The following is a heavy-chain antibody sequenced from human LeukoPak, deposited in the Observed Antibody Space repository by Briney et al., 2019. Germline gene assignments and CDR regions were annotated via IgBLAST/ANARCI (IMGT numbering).Heavy chain of an antibody. CDR3: ARGNRDSSGFYYYYGMDV. D-gene: IGHD6-19*01. J-gene: IGHJ6*02. CDR1: GFTFDDYA. CDR2: ISWDSKNI. Sequence: PGGSLRLSCAASGFTFDDYAMFWVRQAPGKGLEWVSGISWDSKNIGYAASVKGRFTISRDNAKNSLYLQLSSLRAEDTAFYYCARGNRDSSGFYYYYGMDVRGQGTTVTVSS. V-gene: IGHV3-9*01.